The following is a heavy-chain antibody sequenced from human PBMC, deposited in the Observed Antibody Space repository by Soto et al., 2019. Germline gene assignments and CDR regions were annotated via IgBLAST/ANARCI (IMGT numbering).Heavy chain of an antibody. J-gene: IGHJ4*02. Sequence: GGSLRLSCAASGFTFSSYAMHWVRQAPGKGLEWVAVISYDGSNKYYADSVKGRFTISRDNSKNTLYLQMNSLRAEDTAVYYCARGGPLGHYRPFDYWGQGTLVTVSS. D-gene: IGHD1-26*01. V-gene: IGHV3-30-3*01. CDR3: ARGGPLGHYRPFDY. CDR1: GFTFSSYA. CDR2: ISYDGSNK.